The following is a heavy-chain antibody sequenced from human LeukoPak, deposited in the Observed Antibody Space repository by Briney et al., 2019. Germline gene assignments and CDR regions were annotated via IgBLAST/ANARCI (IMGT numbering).Heavy chain of an antibody. CDR1: GFTFSSYA. V-gene: IGHV3-23*01. D-gene: IGHD3-10*01. CDR2: VSGSGGST. J-gene: IGHJ4*02. CDR3: AKEFGTMVRGVIDHFDY. Sequence: GGSLRLSCAASGFTFSSYAMSWVRQAPGKGLEWVSAVSGSGGSTYYADSVKGRFTISRDNSKNTLYLQMNSLRAEDTAVYCCAKEFGTMVRGVIDHFDYWGQGTLVTVSS.